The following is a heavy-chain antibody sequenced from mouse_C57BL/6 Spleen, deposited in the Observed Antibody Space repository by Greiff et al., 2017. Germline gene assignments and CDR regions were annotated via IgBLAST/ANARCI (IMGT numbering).Heavy chain of an antibody. Sequence: EVKLMESGGGLVKPGGSLKLSCAASGFTFSDYGMHWVRQAPEKGLEWVAYISSGSSTIYYADTVKGRFTISRDNAKNTLFLQMTSLRSEDTAMYYCAREVYGGAMDYWGQGTSVTVSS. CDR2: ISSGSSTI. J-gene: IGHJ4*01. CDR1: GFTFSDYG. CDR3: AREVYGGAMDY. V-gene: IGHV5-17*01. D-gene: IGHD1-2*01.